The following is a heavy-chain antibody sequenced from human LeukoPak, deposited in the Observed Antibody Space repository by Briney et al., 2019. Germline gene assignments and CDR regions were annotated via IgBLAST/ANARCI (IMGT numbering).Heavy chain of an antibody. CDR3: AKDQYSSSWYYYYYGMDV. Sequence: GRSLRLSCAASGFTFSSYGMHWVRQALGKGLEWVAVISYDGSNKYYADSVKGRFTISRDNSKNTLYLQMNSLRAEDTAVYYCAKDQYSSSWYYYYYGMDVWGQGTTVTVSS. D-gene: IGHD6-13*01. CDR2: ISYDGSNK. V-gene: IGHV3-30*18. J-gene: IGHJ6*02. CDR1: GFTFSSYG.